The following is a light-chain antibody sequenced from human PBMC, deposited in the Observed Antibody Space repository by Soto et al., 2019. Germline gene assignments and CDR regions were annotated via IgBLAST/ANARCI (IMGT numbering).Light chain of an antibody. V-gene: IGKV1-5*01. Sequence: DIQMTQSPSTLSASVGDRVTITCRASQSISSWLAWYQQKPGKAPKLLIYDASSLESGVPSRFSVSGSGTEFTLTISSLQPDDFATYYCQQYNSYSPRTFGQGTKVEIK. CDR1: QSISSW. J-gene: IGKJ1*01. CDR2: DAS. CDR3: QQYNSYSPRT.